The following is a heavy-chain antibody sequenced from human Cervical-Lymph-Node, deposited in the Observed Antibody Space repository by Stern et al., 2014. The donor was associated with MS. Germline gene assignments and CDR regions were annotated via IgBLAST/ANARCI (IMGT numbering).Heavy chain of an antibody. CDR1: GFLFSDYY. Sequence: VQLVESGGGLVKPGGSLRLSCAASGFLFSDYYMNWIRPAPGKGLEWLSYISSRDGTIYYADSVKGRFTIARDNAKKSLYLHMNSLRAEDTAVYYCARAGGSEDDFWGQGTLVTVSS. CDR2: ISSRDGTI. D-gene: IGHD3-10*01. J-gene: IGHJ4*02. V-gene: IGHV3-11*01. CDR3: ARAGGSEDDF.